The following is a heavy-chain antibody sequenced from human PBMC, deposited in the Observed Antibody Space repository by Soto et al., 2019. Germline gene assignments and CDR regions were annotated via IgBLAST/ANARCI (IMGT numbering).Heavy chain of an antibody. D-gene: IGHD2-2*01. V-gene: IGHV1-69*06. CDR2: IIPIFGTA. CDR3: ARAGYCSSTSCYLDY. J-gene: IGHJ4*02. CDR1: GGTFSSYA. Sequence: ASVKVSCKASGGTFSSYAISWVRQAPGQGLEWMGGIIPIFGTANYAQKFQGRVTITADKSTSTAYMELSSLRSEDTAVYYCARAGYCSSTSCYLDYWGQGTLVTVS.